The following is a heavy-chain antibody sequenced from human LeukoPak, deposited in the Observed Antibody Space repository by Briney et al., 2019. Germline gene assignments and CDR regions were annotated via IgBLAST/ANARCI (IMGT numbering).Heavy chain of an antibody. CDR2: IYYSGST. Sequence: PSETLSLTCTVSGGFISSHYWSWIRQPPGKGLEWIGYIYYSGSTNCNPSLKSRGTISIDTSKNQFSLKLSSVTAADTAVYYCARGSGSYSYLFDYWGQGTLVTVSS. V-gene: IGHV4-59*08. CDR3: ARGSGSYSYLFDY. J-gene: IGHJ4*02. CDR1: GGFISSHY. D-gene: IGHD1-26*01.